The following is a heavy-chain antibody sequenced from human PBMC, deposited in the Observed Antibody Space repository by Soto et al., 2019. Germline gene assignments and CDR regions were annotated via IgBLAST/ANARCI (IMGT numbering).Heavy chain of an antibody. CDR3: TNGHDKFFFYAMDV. D-gene: IGHD2-8*01. Sequence: QVQLVQSESEVKKPGSSVKVSCKTSGATLSSFAISWVRQAPGHGLEWLGTLIAVVGTAKYGRNFQGTVTITADEHANTLFKALTSLRYGDPTMHYCTNGHDKFFFYAMDVWGQETTVTVSS. J-gene: IGHJ6*02. CDR1: GATLSSFA. V-gene: IGHV1-69*11. CDR2: LIAVVGTA.